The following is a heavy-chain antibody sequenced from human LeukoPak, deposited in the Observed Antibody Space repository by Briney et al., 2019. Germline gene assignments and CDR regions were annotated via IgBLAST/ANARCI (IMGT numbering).Heavy chain of an antibody. V-gene: IGHV4-31*03. CDR3: AMRTMVRRVNSKGAFDI. CDR2: IYYSGST. Sequence: SETLSLTCTVSGGSISSGGYYWRWIRQHPGKGLEWIGYIYYSGSTYYNPSLKSRVTISVDTSKNQFSLKLSSVTAAATAVYYCAMRTMVRRVNSKGAFDIWGQGTMVTVSS. CDR1: GGSISSGGYY. D-gene: IGHD3-10*01. J-gene: IGHJ3*02.